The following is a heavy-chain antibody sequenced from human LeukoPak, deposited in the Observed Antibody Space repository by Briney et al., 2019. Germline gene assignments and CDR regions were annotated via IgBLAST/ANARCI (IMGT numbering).Heavy chain of an antibody. J-gene: IGHJ4*02. D-gene: IGHD6-13*01. V-gene: IGHV3-30*12. CDR2: LQNHGGDI. CDR3: ARQSSGIAATDKIDY. CDR1: GFTFSNYG. Sequence: PGGSLRLSCAASGFTFSNYGMHWVRQAPDKGLEWVAFLQNHGGDIHYADSVEGRFTISRDDAKKSLYLQMNSLRVEDTAIYYCARQSSGIAATDKIDYWGQGTLVTVSS.